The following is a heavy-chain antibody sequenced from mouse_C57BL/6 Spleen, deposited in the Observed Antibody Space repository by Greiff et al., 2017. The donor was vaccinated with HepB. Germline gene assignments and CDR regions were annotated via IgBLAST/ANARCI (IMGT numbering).Heavy chain of an antibody. CDR1: GFNFNTYA. J-gene: IGHJ1*03. Sequence: EVQGVESGGGLVQPTGSLKLSCAASGFNFNTYAMHWVRQAPGKGLERVAHIRSKSSNYATYYADSVKDRFTISRDDSQSMLYLQMNNLKTEDTAMYDCVRDYYGNSYGWYFDVWGRGTTVTVA. CDR3: VRDYYGNSYGWYFDV. D-gene: IGHD1-1*01. V-gene: IGHV10-3*01. CDR2: IRSKSSNYAT.